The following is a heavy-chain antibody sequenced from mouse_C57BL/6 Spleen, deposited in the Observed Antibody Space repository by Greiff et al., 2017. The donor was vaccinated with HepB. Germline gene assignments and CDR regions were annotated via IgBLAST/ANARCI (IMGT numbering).Heavy chain of an antibody. D-gene: IGHD1-1*01. CDR3: ARREDGSRGYYAMDY. CDR1: GYSFTGYF. J-gene: IGHJ4*01. CDR2: INPYNGDT. Sequence: EVMLVESGPELVKPGASVKISCKASGYSFTGYFMNWVKQSHGKSLEWIGRINPYNGDTFYNQKFKGKATLTVDKSSSTAHMELLSLTSEDFAVYYCARREDGSRGYYAMDYWGQGTSVTVSS. V-gene: IGHV1-37*01.